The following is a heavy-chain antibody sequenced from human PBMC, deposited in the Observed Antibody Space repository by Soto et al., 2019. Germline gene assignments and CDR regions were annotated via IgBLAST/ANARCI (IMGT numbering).Heavy chain of an antibody. CDR1: GGSVSSGSYY. CDR2: IFHSGSA. V-gene: IGHV4-61*01. CDR3: SREDTAWTP. J-gene: IGHJ1*01. Sequence: PSETLSLTCTVSGGSVSSGSYYWSWILHPPGKGLEWIGYIFHSGSATYNPSLKSRVTISLDTSKNQFSLKLTSVTAADTAVYYCSREDTAWTPWGQGNMVIVSS. D-gene: IGHD5-18*01.